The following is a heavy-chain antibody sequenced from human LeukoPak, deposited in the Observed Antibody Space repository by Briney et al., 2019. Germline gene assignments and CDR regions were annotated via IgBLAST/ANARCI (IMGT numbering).Heavy chain of an antibody. J-gene: IGHJ4*02. CDR2: ISSSSSYI. CDR3: ASSGIAVAGTHY. V-gene: IGHV3-21*01. D-gene: IGHD6-19*01. CDR1: GFTFSSYS. Sequence: KPGGSLRLSCAASGFTFSSYSMDWVRQAPGKGLEWVSSISSSSSYIYYADSVKGRFTFSRDNAKNSLYLQMNSLRAEDTAVYYCASSGIAVAGTHYWGQGTLVTVSS.